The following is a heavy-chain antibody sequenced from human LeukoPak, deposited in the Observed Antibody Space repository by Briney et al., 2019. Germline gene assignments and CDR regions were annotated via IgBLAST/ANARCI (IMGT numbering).Heavy chain of an antibody. CDR2: ISGSGGST. CDR1: GFTFSSYA. V-gene: IGHV3-23*01. Sequence: PGGSLRLSCAASGFTFSSYAMSWVRQAPGKGLEWVSAISGSGGSTYYADSVKGRFTISRDNSKNTLYLQMNSPRAEDTAVYYCAKTIVPAAIYYYGMDVWGQGTTVTVSS. D-gene: IGHD2-2*01. CDR3: AKTIVPAAIYYYGMDV. J-gene: IGHJ6*02.